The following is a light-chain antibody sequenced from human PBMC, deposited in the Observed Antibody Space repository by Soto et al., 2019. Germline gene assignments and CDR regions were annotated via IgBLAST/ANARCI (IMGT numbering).Light chain of an antibody. CDR3: QQYNNWPYT. CDR2: GAY. Sequence: EIVMTQSPATLSVSPGEGATLSCRASQSVSSNLAWYQQKPGQAPRLLIYGAYIRATGIPARISASGSGTEFTLTISSLQSEDFAVYYCQQYNNWPYTFGQGTKLEIK. V-gene: IGKV3-15*01. J-gene: IGKJ2*01. CDR1: QSVSSN.